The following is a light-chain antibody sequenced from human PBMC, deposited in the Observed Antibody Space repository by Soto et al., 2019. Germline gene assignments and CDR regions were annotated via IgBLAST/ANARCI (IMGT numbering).Light chain of an antibody. CDR3: QQADSFPLT. Sequence: DIQMTQSPSSVSASIGDTVTITCRASQXISTLLAWYQQKPGKAPKLLIYGASTLESGVPSRFSGRGSGTDFTLTISSLQPEDFATYFCQQADSFPLTFGGGTKVEMK. CDR2: GAS. V-gene: IGKV1D-12*01. CDR1: QXISTL. J-gene: IGKJ4*01.